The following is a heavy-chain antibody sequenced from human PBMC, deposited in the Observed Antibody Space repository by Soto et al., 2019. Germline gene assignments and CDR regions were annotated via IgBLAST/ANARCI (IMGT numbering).Heavy chain of an antibody. J-gene: IGHJ3*02. D-gene: IGHD3-3*01. CDR2: ISSSSSTI. Sequence: GGSLRLSCAASGFTFSSYSMNWVRQAPGKGLEWVSYISSSSSTIYYADSVKGRFTISRDNAKNSLYLQMNSLRDEDTAVYYCARDQTYYDFWSGFPDDAFDIWGQGTMVT. V-gene: IGHV3-48*02. CDR1: GFTFSSYS. CDR3: ARDQTYYDFWSGFPDDAFDI.